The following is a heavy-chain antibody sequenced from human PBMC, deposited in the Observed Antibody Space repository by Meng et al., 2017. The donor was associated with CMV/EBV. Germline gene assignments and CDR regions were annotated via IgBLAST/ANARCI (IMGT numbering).Heavy chain of an antibody. J-gene: IGHJ4*02. CDR2: IIPILGIA. CDR3: ARENGVAGGEHFDY. V-gene: IGHV1-69*10. CDR1: GGTFSSYS. Sequence: SVLVSCNASGGTFSSYSISWVRQAPGQGLEWMGGIIPILGIANYAQKFQGRVTITADKSTSTAYMELSSLRSEDTAVYYCARENGVAGGEHFDYWGQGTLVTVSS. D-gene: IGHD3-3*01.